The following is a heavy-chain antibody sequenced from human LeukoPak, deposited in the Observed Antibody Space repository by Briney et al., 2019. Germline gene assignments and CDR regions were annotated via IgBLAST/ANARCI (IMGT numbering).Heavy chain of an antibody. V-gene: IGHV3-30*18. CDR2: ISYDGSNK. CDR1: RFTFGNYG. CDR3: AKTGNYNWNGFDY. J-gene: IGHJ4*02. D-gene: IGHD1-20*01. Sequence: PGGSLRLSCAASRFTFGNYGMHWVRQAPGKGLEWVAIISYDGSNKYYADSVKGRFTISRDNSKNTLYLQMNSLRVEDSAVYYCAKTGNYNWNGFDYWGQGTLVTVSS.